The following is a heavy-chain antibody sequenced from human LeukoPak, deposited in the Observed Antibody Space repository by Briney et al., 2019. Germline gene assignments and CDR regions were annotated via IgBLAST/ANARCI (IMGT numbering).Heavy chain of an antibody. CDR2: ISYDESNK. Sequence: GGSLRLSCAASGFTFTNYAMHWVRQAPGKWLEWVAVISYDESNKYYEDSVKGRFTISRDSYKNTLYLQMSSLRDEDTAVYYCAKNNDYGGSYWYFDLWGRGTLVTVSS. CDR1: GFTFTNYA. V-gene: IGHV3-30*04. D-gene: IGHD4-23*01. J-gene: IGHJ2*01. CDR3: AKNNDYGGSYWYFDL.